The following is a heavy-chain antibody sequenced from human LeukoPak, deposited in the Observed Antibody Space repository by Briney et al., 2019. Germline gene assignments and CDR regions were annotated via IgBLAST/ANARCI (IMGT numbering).Heavy chain of an antibody. D-gene: IGHD3-22*01. Sequence: NPGGSLRLSCAAAGFKFGDYYMSWIRQAPGKGLECISSISSRGDFVLYTDSVKGRFTMSRDNAQNSLYLQMNSLSVEDTAVYYCARGEHYYDSSGYYFDYWGQGTLVTVSS. CDR2: ISSRGDFV. V-gene: IGHV3-11*01. CDR3: ARGEHYYDSSGYYFDY. CDR1: GFKFGDYY. J-gene: IGHJ4*02.